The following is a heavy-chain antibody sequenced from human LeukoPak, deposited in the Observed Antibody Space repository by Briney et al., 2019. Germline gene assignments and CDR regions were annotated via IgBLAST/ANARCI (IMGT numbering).Heavy chain of an antibody. V-gene: IGHV3-33*01. CDR1: GFTFSDYG. CDR2: IWYDGSNK. CDR3: ARGVDYYENSGTIDY. Sequence: GGSLRFSCTASGFTFSDYGMHWVRQPPGKGLEWVAIIWYDGSNKTYEDSVKGRFTISRDNSKNTLYLQMNSLRAEDTAVYYCARGVDYYENSGTIDYWGQGTLVTVSS. J-gene: IGHJ4*02. D-gene: IGHD3-22*01.